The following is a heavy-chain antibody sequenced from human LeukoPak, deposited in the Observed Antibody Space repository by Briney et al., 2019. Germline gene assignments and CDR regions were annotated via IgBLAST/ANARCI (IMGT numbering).Heavy chain of an antibody. Sequence: PSETLSLTCTVSGGSISSYYWSWIRQPPGKGLEWIGYIYYSGSTSYNPSLKSRVTISVDTSKNQFSLKLSSVTAADTAVYYCARGYSGSYGRFDYWGQGTLVTVSS. CDR3: ARGYSGSYGRFDY. V-gene: IGHV4-59*01. D-gene: IGHD1-26*01. CDR1: GGSISSYY. CDR2: IYYSGST. J-gene: IGHJ4*02.